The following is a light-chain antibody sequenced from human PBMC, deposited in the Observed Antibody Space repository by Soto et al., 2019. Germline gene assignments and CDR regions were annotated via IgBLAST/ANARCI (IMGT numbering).Light chain of an antibody. V-gene: IGKV3-15*01. Sequence: EVVMTQSPATLSVSPGDRATLSCRASQNININLSWYQQRPGQAPRLLIYGASTRATGIPVRFSGSGSGTEFSLTISSLQSEDFAVYLCQQYNTWPLSFGPVTRVDVK. CDR3: QQYNTWPLS. CDR2: GAS. CDR1: QNININ. J-gene: IGKJ3*01.